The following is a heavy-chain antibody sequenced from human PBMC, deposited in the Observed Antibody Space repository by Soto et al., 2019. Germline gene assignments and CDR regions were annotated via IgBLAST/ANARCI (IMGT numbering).Heavy chain of an antibody. Sequence: SETLSLTCAVYGGSFSGYYWSWIRQPPGKGLEWIGEINHSGSTNYNPSLKSRVTISVDTSKNQFSLKLSSVTAADTAVYYCARGLVRGNWFDPWGQGTLVTVSS. CDR2: INHSGST. V-gene: IGHV4-34*01. CDR3: ARGLVRGNWFDP. CDR1: GGSFSGYY. J-gene: IGHJ5*02. D-gene: IGHD3-10*01.